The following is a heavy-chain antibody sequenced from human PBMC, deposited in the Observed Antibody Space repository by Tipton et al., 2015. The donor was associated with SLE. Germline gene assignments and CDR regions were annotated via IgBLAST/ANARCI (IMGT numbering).Heavy chain of an antibody. D-gene: IGHD6-19*01. CDR2: IYTSGST. CDR1: GGSMSNYY. CDR3: ARGRIAVAGNHFDC. V-gene: IGHV4-4*07. Sequence: GLVKPSETLSLTCTVSGGSMSNYYWSWIRQPAGKGLEWIGRIYTSGSTNYNPSLKSRVTISVDTSKNQFSLKLSSVTAADTAVYYCARGRIAVAGNHFDCWGQGTLVTVSS. J-gene: IGHJ4*02.